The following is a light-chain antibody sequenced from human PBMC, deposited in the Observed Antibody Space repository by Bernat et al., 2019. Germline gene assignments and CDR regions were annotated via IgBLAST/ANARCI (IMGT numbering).Light chain of an antibody. CDR3: QQRSIWPIT. CDR1: QSVSTN. V-gene: IGKV3-15*01. J-gene: IGKJ5*01. CDR2: GAS. Sequence: EIVMTQSPATLSVSPGERATLSCRASQSVSTNLAWYQQKPGQAPRLLIHGASTRATGVPARFSGSGSGTDFTLTISSLEPEDFAVYYCQQRSIWPITFGQGTRLEI.